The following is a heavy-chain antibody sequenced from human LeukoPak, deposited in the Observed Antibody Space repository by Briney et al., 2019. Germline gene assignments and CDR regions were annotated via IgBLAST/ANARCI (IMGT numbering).Heavy chain of an antibody. CDR3: ARRLYSGNYSDY. V-gene: IGHV5-51*01. D-gene: IGHD1-26*01. CDR2: IYPGDSDT. J-gene: IGHJ4*02. CDR1: GYSFTSYW. Sequence: GASMKISCKGSGYSFTSYWIGWVRPMPGKGLGWMGIIYPGDSDTRYSPSFQGQVTISADKSISTAYLQWCSLKASDTAMYYCARRLYSGNYSDYWGQGTLVTVSS.